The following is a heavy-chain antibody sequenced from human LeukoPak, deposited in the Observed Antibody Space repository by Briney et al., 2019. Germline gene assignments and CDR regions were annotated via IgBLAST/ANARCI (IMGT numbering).Heavy chain of an antibody. CDR3: ARDSSWAYDYVWGSLDY. D-gene: IGHD3-16*01. V-gene: IGHV3-11*04. CDR1: GFTFSDYY. CDR2: IRSSGSTI. Sequence: GGSLRLSCAASGFTFSDYYMSWIRQAPGKRLEWVSYIRSSGSTIYYADSVKGRFTISRDNAKNSPYLQMNSLRAEDTAVYYCARDSSWAYDYVWGSLDYWGQGTLVTVSS. J-gene: IGHJ4*02.